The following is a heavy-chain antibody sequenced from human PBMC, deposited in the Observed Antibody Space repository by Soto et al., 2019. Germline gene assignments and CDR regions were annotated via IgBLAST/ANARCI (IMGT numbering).Heavy chain of an antibody. CDR1: GFTFSSYV. D-gene: IGHD3-10*01. J-gene: IGHJ4*02. Sequence: EVQLVESGGGLVQPGGSVRLSCAASGFTFSSYVINWVRQAPGKGLEWVSYISISSSTRYYADSVRGRFTISRDNAKNSLYLQMNSLRDEDTAVYYCARGGGFFDYWGQGTLVTVSS. CDR2: ISISSSTR. CDR3: ARGGGFFDY. V-gene: IGHV3-48*02.